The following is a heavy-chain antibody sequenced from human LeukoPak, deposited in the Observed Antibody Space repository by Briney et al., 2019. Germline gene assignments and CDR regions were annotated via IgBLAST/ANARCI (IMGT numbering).Heavy chain of an antibody. CDR3: ATVGRSIVVPTYYYYGMDV. CDR2: FDPEDGET. CDR1: GYTLTELS. V-gene: IGHV1-24*01. Sequence: ASVTVSCTVSGYTLTELSMHWVRQAPGKGLEWMGGFDPEDGETIYAQKFQGRVTMTEDTSTDTAYMELSSLRSEDTAVYYCATVGRSIVVPTYYYYGMDVWGQGTTVTVSS. D-gene: IGHD3-22*01. J-gene: IGHJ6*02.